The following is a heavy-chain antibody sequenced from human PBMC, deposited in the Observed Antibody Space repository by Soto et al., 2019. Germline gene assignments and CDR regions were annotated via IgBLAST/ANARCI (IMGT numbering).Heavy chain of an antibody. V-gene: IGHV3-30*18. CDR3: AKEGHSSFDFDY. D-gene: IGHD6-13*01. CDR1: GFTFSSYG. CDR2: ISYDGSNK. J-gene: IGHJ4*02. Sequence: SLRLSCAASGFTFSSYGMHWVRQAPGKGLEWVAVISYDGSNKYYADSVKGRFTISRDNSKNTLYLQMNSLRAEDTAVYYCAKEGHSSFDFDYWGQGTLVSVSS.